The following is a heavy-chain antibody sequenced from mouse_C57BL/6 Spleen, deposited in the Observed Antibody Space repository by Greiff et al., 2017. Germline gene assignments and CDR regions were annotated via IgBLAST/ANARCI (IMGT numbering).Heavy chain of an antibody. CDR1: GFTFSDAW. V-gene: IGHV6-6*01. CDR2: IRNKANNHAT. CDR3: TRGEGDY. Sequence: EVQRVESGGGLVQPGGSMKLSCAASGFTFSDAWMDWVRQSPEQGLEWVAEIRNKANNHATYYAESVKGRFTFSREDSKSSGCLKMDSLGAEDTGIYYCTRGEGDYWGQGTTLTVSS. J-gene: IGHJ2*01. D-gene: IGHD3-3*01.